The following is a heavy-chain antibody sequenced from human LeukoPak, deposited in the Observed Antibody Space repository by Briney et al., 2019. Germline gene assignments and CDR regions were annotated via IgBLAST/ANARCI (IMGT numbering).Heavy chain of an antibody. D-gene: IGHD3-3*01. CDR1: GGSISSSSYY. CDR2: IYYSGST. V-gene: IGHV4-39*07. Sequence: SETLSLTCTVSGGSISSSSYYWGWIRQPPGKGLEWIGSIYYSGSTYYNPSLKSRVTISVDTSKNQFSLKLSSVTAADTAVYSCAREITIFGGVIITDRFWFDPLGQGTLVTVSS. CDR3: AREITIFGGVIITDRFWFDP. J-gene: IGHJ5*01.